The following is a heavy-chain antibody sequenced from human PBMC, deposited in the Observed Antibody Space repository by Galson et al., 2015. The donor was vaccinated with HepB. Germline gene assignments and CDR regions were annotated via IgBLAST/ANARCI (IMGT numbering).Heavy chain of an antibody. V-gene: IGHV3-23*01. CDR1: GFTFSGYA. J-gene: IGHJ6*02. Sequence: SLRLSCAASGFTFSGYAMSWVRQAPGKGLEWVSAISGSGGSTYYADSVKGRFTISRDNSKNTLYLQMNSLRAEDTAVYYCAKGIRGYSGYDMPGAYYGMDVWGQGTTVTVSS. CDR2: ISGSGGST. D-gene: IGHD5-12*01. CDR3: AKGIRGYSGYDMPGAYYGMDV.